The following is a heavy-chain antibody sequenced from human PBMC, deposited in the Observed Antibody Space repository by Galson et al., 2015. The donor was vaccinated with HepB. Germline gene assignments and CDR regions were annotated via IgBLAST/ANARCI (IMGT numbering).Heavy chain of an antibody. J-gene: IGHJ3*02. D-gene: IGHD2-2*01. V-gene: IGHV5-51*01. Sequence: QSGAEVKKPRESLKISCKGSGYSFTSYWIGWVRQMPGKGLEWMGIIYPGDSDTRYSPSFQGQVTISADKSISTAYLQWSSLKASDTAMYYCARGGYCSSTSCYVGAFDIWGQGTMVTVSS. CDR2: IYPGDSDT. CDR3: ARGGYCSSTSCYVGAFDI. CDR1: GYSFTSYW.